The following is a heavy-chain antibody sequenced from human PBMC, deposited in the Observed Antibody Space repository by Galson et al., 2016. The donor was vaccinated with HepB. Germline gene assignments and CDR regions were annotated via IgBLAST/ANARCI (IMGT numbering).Heavy chain of an antibody. CDR1: GFTFSSYG. J-gene: IGHJ4*02. D-gene: IGHD3-3*01. V-gene: IGHV3-30*18. Sequence: SLRLSCAASGFTFSSYGMHWVRQAPGKGLEWVAAISYDGSNKYYADSVKGRSTISRENSKNRLYLQMNSLRAEDTAVYYCANGYYDFWSGSYTYFDYWGRGTLVTVSS. CDR2: ISYDGSNK. CDR3: ANGYYDFWSGSYTYFDY.